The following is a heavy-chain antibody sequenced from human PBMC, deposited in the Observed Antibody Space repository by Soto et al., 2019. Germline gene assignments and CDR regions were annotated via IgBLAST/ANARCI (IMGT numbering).Heavy chain of an antibody. D-gene: IGHD3-22*01. CDR3: ARDFGTFYYDSSAYHYRGYFDY. CDR1: CGSFSIGSYY. Sequence: PSETLCLTFAVSCGSFSIGSYYWSWIRRPPVKGLECIGTIYYSGGTNYNPSLTSRVTISVGTSKNQFSLRLRSVTAADTAVYYCARDFGTFYYDSSAYHYRGYFDYWGQGTQVTV. CDR2: IYYSGGT. V-gene: IGHV4-39*02. J-gene: IGHJ4*02.